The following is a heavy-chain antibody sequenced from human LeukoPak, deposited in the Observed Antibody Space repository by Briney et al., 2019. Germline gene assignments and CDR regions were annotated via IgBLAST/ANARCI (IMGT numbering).Heavy chain of an antibody. J-gene: IGHJ4*02. Sequence: GGSLRLSCAASGFTFSSYEMNWVRQAPGKGLEWVGFIRSKAYGGTTEYAASVKGRFTISRDDSKSIAYLQMNSLKTEDTAVYYCTRGNGYSYGGYYFDYWGQGTLVTVCS. V-gene: IGHV3-49*04. CDR2: IRSKAYGGTT. D-gene: IGHD5-18*01. CDR1: GFTFSSYE. CDR3: TRGNGYSYGGYYFDY.